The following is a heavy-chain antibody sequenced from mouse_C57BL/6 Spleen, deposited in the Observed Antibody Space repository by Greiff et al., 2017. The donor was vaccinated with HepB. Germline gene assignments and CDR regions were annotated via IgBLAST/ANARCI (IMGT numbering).Heavy chain of an antibody. J-gene: IGHJ2*01. CDR2: IDPETGGT. CDR1: GYTFTDYE. CDR3: TREGDPEDYFDC. V-gene: IGHV1-15*01. Sequence: QVQLQQSGAELVRPGASVTLSCKASGYTFTDYEMHWVKQTPVHGLEWIGAIDPETGGTAYNQKFKGKAILTADKSSSTAYMELRSLTSEDSAVYYGTREGDPEDYFDCWGKGTTLTVSS.